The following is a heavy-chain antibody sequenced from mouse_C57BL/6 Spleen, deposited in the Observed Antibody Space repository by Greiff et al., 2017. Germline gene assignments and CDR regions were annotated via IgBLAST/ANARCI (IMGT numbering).Heavy chain of an antibody. CDR3: ARQGRTGTYFDY. V-gene: IGHV5-9*01. CDR2: ISGGGGNT. Sequence: EVKVVESGGGLVKPGGSLKLSCAASGFTFSSYTMSWVRQTPEKRLEWFATISGGGGNTYYPDSVKGRFTIYRDNAKNTLYLQMSSLRSEYTALYYCARQGRTGTYFDYWGQGTTLTVSS. J-gene: IGHJ2*01. D-gene: IGHD4-1*01. CDR1: GFTFSSYT.